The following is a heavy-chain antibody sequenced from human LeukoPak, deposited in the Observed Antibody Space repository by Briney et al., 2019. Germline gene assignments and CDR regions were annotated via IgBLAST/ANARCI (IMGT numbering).Heavy chain of an antibody. D-gene: IGHD5-18*01. Sequence: GGSLRLSCAASGFTFSSYAMHWVRQAPGKGLEWVSTISGSDGDTYYADSVKGRFTISRDNSKNTLYLQMNSLRAEDTAVYYCAKDTPRGYNYCYFDYWGQETLLTVSS. J-gene: IGHJ4*02. CDR3: AKDTPRGYNYCYFDY. CDR2: ISGSDGDT. CDR1: GFTFSSYA. V-gene: IGHV3-23*01.